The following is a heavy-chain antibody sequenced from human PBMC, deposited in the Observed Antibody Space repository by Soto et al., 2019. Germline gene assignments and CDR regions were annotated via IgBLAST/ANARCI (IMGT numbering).Heavy chain of an antibody. D-gene: IGHD3-3*01. CDR3: ARTMILGRRRCLDF. V-gene: IGHV2-70*04. CDR1: GFSLTTSGVR. J-gene: IGHJ4*02. CDR2: IDWDDDK. Sequence: SGPTLVNPTQTLTLTCTFSGFSLTTSGVRVSWLRQSPGKALEWLARIDWDDDKVYSTSLKTRLTISKDSSKNQVVLTMTNVDPMDTATYYCARTMILGRRRCLDFCGQGNLGTVSS.